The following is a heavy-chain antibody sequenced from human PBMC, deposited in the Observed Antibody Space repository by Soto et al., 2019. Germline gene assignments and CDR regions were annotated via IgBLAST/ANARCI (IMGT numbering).Heavy chain of an antibody. J-gene: IGHJ6*02. CDR2: IKQDGSEK. V-gene: IGHV3-7*05. CDR1: AFTFRNYW. Sequence: EVQLVESGGGLVQPGGSLRLSCAASAFTFRNYWMSWVRQAPGKGLEWVANIKQDGSEKYYVDSGKGRFTISRDNAKSSLYLQINSLRAEDAAVYYCARVDCSSIGCYGDYSYYGMDVWGQGTTVTVS. D-gene: IGHD2-2*01. CDR3: ARVDCSSIGCYGDYSYYGMDV.